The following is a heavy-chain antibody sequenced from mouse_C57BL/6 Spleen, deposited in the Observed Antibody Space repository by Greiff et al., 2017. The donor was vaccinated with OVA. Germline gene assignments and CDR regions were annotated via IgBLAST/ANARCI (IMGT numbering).Heavy chain of an antibody. D-gene: IGHD1-1*01. J-gene: IGHJ2*01. Sequence: ESGPGLVKPSQSLSLTCSVTGYSITSGYYWNWIRQFPGNKLEWMGYISYDGSNNYNPSLKNRISITRDTSKNQFFLKLNSVTTEDTATYYCARYYGSLDYWGQGTTLTVSS. V-gene: IGHV3-6*01. CDR2: ISYDGSN. CDR3: ARYYGSLDY. CDR1: GYSITSGYY.